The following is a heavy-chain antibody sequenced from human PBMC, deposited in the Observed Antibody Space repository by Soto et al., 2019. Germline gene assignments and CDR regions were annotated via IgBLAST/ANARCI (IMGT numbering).Heavy chain of an antibody. D-gene: IGHD2-2*01. V-gene: IGHV1-18*01. Sequence: ASVKVSCKASGYTFTSYGISWVRQAPGQGLEWMGWISAYNGNTNYAQKLQGRVTMTTDTSTSTAYMELSSLRSEDTAVYYCARGGIVLVPAIHRYYGMDVWGQGTTVTVSS. CDR1: GYTFTSYG. CDR3: ARGGIVLVPAIHRYYGMDV. J-gene: IGHJ6*02. CDR2: ISAYNGNT.